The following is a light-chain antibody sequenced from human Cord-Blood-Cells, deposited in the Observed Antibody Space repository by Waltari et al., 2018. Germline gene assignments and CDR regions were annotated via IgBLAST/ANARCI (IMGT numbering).Light chain of an antibody. CDR2: DVS. J-gene: IGLJ3*02. CDR3: SSYTSSSTWV. V-gene: IGLV2-14*01. CDR1: SSDVGGYNY. Sequence: QSALTQPASVSGSPGKSITISCTGSSSDVGGYNYVSWYQPHPGKAPKLMFYDVSNRPSGVSNRFSGSKSGNTASLTISGLQAEDEADYYCSSYTSSSTWVFGGGTKLTVL.